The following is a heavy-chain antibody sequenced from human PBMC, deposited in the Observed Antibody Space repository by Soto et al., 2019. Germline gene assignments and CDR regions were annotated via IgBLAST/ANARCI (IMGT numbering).Heavy chain of an antibody. Sequence: ASVKVSCKASGYSFNSYYMHWVRQAPGQGPEWMGVINPSGASTSYAQKFQGRVTMTRDTSISTAYMELSRLRADDTAVYYCASLIVGTTGTTGAFDIWGQGTMVTVSS. CDR1: GYSFNSYY. CDR2: INPSGAST. V-gene: IGHV1-46*02. D-gene: IGHD1-1*01. CDR3: ASLIVGTTGTTGAFDI. J-gene: IGHJ3*02.